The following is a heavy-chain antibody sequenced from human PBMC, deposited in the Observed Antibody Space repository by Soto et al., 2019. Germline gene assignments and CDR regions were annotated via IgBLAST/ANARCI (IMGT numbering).Heavy chain of an antibody. J-gene: IGHJ4*02. CDR1: GFTFSSYG. D-gene: IGHD2-8*01. V-gene: IGHV3-33*01. Sequence: GGSQRLSSAASGFTFSSYGRHWVRQAPGKGLEWVAVIWYDGSNKYYADSVKGRFTISRDNSKNTLYLQMNSLRAEDTAVYYCARDTPMLSAPPHLFDYWGQGTLVTVSS. CDR2: IWYDGSNK. CDR3: ARDTPMLSAPPHLFDY.